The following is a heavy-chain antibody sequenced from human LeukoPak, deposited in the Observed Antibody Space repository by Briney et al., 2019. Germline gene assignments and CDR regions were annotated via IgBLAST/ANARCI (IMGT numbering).Heavy chain of an antibody. CDR3: ATWDDYGDFVAFEY. D-gene: IGHD4-17*01. J-gene: IGHJ4*02. CDR2: ISSSATYI. V-gene: IGHV3-21*01. Sequence: GGSLRLSCGGSGSTFSSYTMNWVRQAPGKGLEWVASISSSATYIYYADSVRGRFTISRDDAKKSVFLHMNSLRAEDTAVYFCATWDDYGDFVAFEYWGQGTLVTVSS. CDR1: GSTFSSYT.